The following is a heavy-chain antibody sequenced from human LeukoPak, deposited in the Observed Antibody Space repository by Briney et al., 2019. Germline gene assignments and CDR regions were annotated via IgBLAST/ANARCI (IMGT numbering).Heavy chain of an antibody. V-gene: IGHV3-66*04. D-gene: IGHD5-12*01. CDR1: GFTVSSNY. CDR2: IYSGGST. CDR3: ARRYSGYDWYDY. Sequence: GGSLRLSCAASGFTVSSNYMSWVRQAPGKGPEGVSVIYSGGSTYYADSVKGRFTISRDNSKNTLYLQMNSLRAEDTAVYYCARRYSGYDWYDYWGQGTLVTVSS. J-gene: IGHJ4*02.